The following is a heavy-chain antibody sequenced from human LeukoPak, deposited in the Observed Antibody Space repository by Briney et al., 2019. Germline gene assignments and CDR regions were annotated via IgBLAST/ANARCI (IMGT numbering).Heavy chain of an antibody. D-gene: IGHD2-2*01. CDR3: ATEGVVVPAAMKTGYYYYGMDV. J-gene: IGHJ6*02. CDR1: GYTLTELS. V-gene: IGHV1-24*01. Sequence: GASVKVSCKVSGYTLTELSMHWVRQAPGKGLEWMGGFDPEDGETIYAQKFQGRVTMTEDTSTDTAYMELSSLRSEDTAVYYCATEGVVVPAAMKTGYYYYGMDVWGQRTTVTVSS. CDR2: FDPEDGET.